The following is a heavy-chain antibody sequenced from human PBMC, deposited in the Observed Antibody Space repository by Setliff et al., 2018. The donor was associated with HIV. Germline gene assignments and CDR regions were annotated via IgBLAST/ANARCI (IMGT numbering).Heavy chain of an antibody. J-gene: IGHJ4*02. CDR2: IFYTGST. CDR3: ARLPRGPWRWDY. CDR1: GGSFDAYY. V-gene: IGHV4-34*11. D-gene: IGHD5-12*01. Sequence: SETLSLTCDLYGGSFDAYYWSWIRQPPGKGLEWIGDIFYTGSTYYNPSLKSRVTISLDTSKIEFSLTLKSVTAADTAIYYCARLPRGPWRWDYWGQGMLVTVSS.